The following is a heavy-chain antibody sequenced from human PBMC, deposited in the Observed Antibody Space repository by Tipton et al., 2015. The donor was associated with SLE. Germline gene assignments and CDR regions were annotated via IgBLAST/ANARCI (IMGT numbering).Heavy chain of an antibody. CDR2: IYYSGTT. CDR1: GASLDNYY. D-gene: IGHD3-10*01. J-gene: IGHJ5*01. V-gene: IGHV4-34*01. Sequence: TLSLTCAVYGASLDNYYWTWIRQPPGKGLEWIGSIYYSGTTYYNPSLKSRVTISVDTSKNQFSLQLSSVTAADTAVYYCARDFGDVGRFDSWGQGTLVTVSS. CDR3: ARDFGDVGRFDS.